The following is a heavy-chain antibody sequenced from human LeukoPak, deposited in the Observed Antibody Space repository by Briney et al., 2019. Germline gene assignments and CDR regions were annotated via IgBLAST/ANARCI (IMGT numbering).Heavy chain of an antibody. J-gene: IGHJ6*03. CDR3: ARSLEIYFMDV. CDR2: ISGSGGST. Sequence: GGSLRLSCAASGITFSTYWMSWVRQAPGKGLEWVSAISGSGGSTYYADSVKGRFTISRDNSKNTLYLQMNSLRAEDTAVYYCARSLEIYFMDVWGKGTTVTVSS. V-gene: IGHV3-23*01. D-gene: IGHD5-24*01. CDR1: GITFSTYW.